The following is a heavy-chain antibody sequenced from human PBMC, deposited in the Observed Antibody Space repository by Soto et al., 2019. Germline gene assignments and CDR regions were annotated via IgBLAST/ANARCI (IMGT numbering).Heavy chain of an antibody. Sequence: PSETLSLTCAASGGSMSSSNWWSWVRQPPGKGLEWIGEIYHSGSTNYNPSLKSRVTISVDTSKNQFSLKLSSVTAADTAVYYCATSSGYYDILTGYYPLYYWGQGTLVTVS. CDR2: IYHSGST. V-gene: IGHV4-4*02. D-gene: IGHD3-9*01. CDR3: ATSSGYYDILTGYYPLYY. CDR1: GGSMSSSNW. J-gene: IGHJ4*02.